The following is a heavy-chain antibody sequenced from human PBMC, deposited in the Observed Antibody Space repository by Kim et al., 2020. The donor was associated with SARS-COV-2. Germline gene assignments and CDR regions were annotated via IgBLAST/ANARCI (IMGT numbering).Heavy chain of an antibody. Sequence: NPSLKSRVTISVDTSKNQMSLRLSSVTAADTAVYYCARDLGRDYGDYFDYWGQGTLVTVSS. V-gene: IGHV4-34*01. CDR3: ARDLGRDYGDYFDY. D-gene: IGHD4-17*01. J-gene: IGHJ4*02.